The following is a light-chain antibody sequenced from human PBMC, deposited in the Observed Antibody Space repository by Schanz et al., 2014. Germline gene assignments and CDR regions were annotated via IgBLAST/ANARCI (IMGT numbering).Light chain of an antibody. CDR1: QSVGSN. Sequence: EIVLTQSPATPSVSPGERATLSCRASQSVGSNLAWYRQKPGQAPRLLIYNASNRATGIPARFSGSGSGTDFTLTISSLQSEDFAVYYCQQYYSWPPYTFGQGTNLEI. CDR2: NAS. J-gene: IGKJ2*01. CDR3: QQYYSWPPYT. V-gene: IGKV3D-15*01.